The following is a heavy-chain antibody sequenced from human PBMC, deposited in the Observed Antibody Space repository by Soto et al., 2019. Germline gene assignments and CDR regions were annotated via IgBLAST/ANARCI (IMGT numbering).Heavy chain of an antibody. CDR3: TRDPGSGKSGFDP. D-gene: IGHD6-19*01. Sequence: PGGSLRLSCTASGFTFGDYAMSWFRQAPGKGLEWVGFIRGKAYGGTTEYAASVKGRFTISRDDSKSIAYLQMNSLKTEDTAVYYCTRDPGSGKSGFDPWGQGTLVTVSS. CDR1: GFTFGDYA. CDR2: IRGKAYGGTT. V-gene: IGHV3-49*03. J-gene: IGHJ5*02.